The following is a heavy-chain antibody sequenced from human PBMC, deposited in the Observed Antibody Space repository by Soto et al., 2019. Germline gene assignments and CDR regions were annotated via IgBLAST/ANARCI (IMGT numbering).Heavy chain of an antibody. CDR3: ARHGSGNLYYYYGMDV. CDR1: GGSIRSSNW. Sequence: SETLSLTCAVSGGSIRSSNWWRWVRQPPGKGLEWIGEINHSGSTNYNPSLKSRVTISIDTSKNQFSLKLSSVTAADTAVYYCARHGSGNLYYYYGMDVWGQGTTVTVSS. D-gene: IGHD3-10*01. J-gene: IGHJ6*02. V-gene: IGHV4-4*02. CDR2: INHSGST.